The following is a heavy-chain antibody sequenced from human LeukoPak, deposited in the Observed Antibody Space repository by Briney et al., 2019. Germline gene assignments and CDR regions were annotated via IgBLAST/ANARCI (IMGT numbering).Heavy chain of an antibody. CDR1: GYTFTSYG. V-gene: IGHV1-18*01. CDR3: ARDLFRGAPMSLYGMDV. D-gene: IGHD3-10*01. J-gene: IGHJ6*02. Sequence: GASVKVSCKASGYTFTSYGISWVRQAPGQGLEWMGWISAYNGNTNYAQKLQGRVTMTTDTSTSTAYMELRSLRSDDTAVYYCARDLFRGAPMSLYGMDVWGQGTTVTVSS. CDR2: ISAYNGNT.